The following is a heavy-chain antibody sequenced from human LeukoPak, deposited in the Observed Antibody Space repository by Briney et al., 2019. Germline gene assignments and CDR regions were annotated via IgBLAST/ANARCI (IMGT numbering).Heavy chain of an antibody. CDR3: ARWDDSSGYYYFDY. D-gene: IGHD3-22*01. CDR2: INHSGST. V-gene: IGHV4-34*01. J-gene: IGHJ4*02. CDR1: GGSFSGYY. Sequence: SETLSLTCDVSGGSFSGYYRSWIRQPPGKGLEWIGEINHSGSTNYNPSLKSRVTISVDTTKNQFSLKLSSVTAADTAVYYCARWDDSSGYYYFDYWGQGTLVTVSS.